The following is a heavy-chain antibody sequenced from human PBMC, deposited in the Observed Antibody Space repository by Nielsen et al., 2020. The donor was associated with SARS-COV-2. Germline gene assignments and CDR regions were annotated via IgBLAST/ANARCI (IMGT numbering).Heavy chain of an antibody. CDR2: IIPIFGTA. D-gene: IGHD3-3*01. J-gene: IGHJ6*02. Sequence: SVKVSCKASGGTFSSYAISWVRQAPGQGLEWMGGIIPIFGTANYAQKFQGRVTITADKSTSTAYMELSSLRSEDTAVYYCAAGLGSTIFGVVIPYYYGMDVWGQGTTVTVSS. CDR3: AAGLGSTIFGVVIPYYYGMDV. V-gene: IGHV1-69*06. CDR1: GGTFSSYA.